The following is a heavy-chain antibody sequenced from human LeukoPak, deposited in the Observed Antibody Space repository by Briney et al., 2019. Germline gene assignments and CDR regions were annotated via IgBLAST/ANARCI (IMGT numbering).Heavy chain of an antibody. CDR3: ARDLPSIAAFDI. CDR2: IYNSGST. V-gene: IGHV4-4*08. J-gene: IGHJ3*02. CDR1: GDSISIYY. Sequence: KPSETLSLTCSVSGDSISIYYWSWIRQPPGKGLEWIGYIYNSGSTNYNPSLKSRVTISVDTSKNQFSLKLSSVTAADTAVYYCARDLPSIAAFDIWGQGTMVTVSS. D-gene: IGHD6-6*01.